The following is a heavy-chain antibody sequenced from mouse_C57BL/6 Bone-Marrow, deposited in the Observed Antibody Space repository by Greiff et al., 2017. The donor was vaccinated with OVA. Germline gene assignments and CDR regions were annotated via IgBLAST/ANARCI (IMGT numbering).Heavy chain of an antibody. V-gene: IGHV1-81*01. CDR1: GYTFTSYG. J-gene: IGHJ2*01. CDR3: ARNSYYGNGFDY. CDR2: IYPRSGNT. D-gene: IGHD2-1*01. Sequence: QVQLKQSGAELARPGASVKLSCKASGYTFTSYGISWVKQRTGQGLEWIGEIYPRSGNTYYNEKFKGKATLTADKSSSTAYMEIRSLTSEDSAVYFCARNSYYGNGFDYWGQGTTLTVSS.